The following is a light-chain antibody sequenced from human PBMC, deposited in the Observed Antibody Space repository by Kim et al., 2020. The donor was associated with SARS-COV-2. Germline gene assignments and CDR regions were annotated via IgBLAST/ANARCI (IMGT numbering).Light chain of an antibody. CDR2: QDS. CDR1: KLGDKY. Sequence: VSPGQTASIACSGDKLGDKYACWYQQKPGQSPVLLIYQDSKRPSGIPEPFSSSNSGNTATLTISGTQAMDEADYYCQAWDSSTVVFGGRTPLTVL. CDR3: QAWDSSTVV. V-gene: IGLV3-1*01. J-gene: IGLJ2*01.